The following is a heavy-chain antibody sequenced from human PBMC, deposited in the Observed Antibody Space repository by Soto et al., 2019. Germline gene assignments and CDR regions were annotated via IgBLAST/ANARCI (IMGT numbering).Heavy chain of an antibody. D-gene: IGHD5-12*01. CDR3: ATMRYRDGYNLRYYGINV. CDR1: GGTFSSYA. V-gene: IGHV1-69*13. J-gene: IGHJ6*02. Sequence: SVKVSCKASGGTFSSYAISWVRQAPGQGLEWMGGIIPIFGTANYAQKFQGRVTITADESTSTASMELSSLRSEDTAVYYCATMRYRDGYNLRYYGINVWGQGTTVTVSS. CDR2: IIPIFGTA.